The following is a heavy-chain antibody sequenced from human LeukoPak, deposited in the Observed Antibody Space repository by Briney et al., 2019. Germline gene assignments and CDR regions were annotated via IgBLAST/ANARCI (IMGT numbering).Heavy chain of an antibody. CDR3: ARGQMGYSGSYAN. D-gene: IGHD1-26*01. J-gene: IGHJ4*02. CDR2: IIPIFGTA. V-gene: IGHV1-69*05. Sequence: SVKVSCKASGGTFSSYAISWVRQAPGQGLEWMGGIIPIFGTANYAHKFQGRVTMTRNTSISTAYMELSSLRSEDTAVYYCARGQMGYSGSYANWGQGTLVTVSS. CDR1: GGTFSSYA.